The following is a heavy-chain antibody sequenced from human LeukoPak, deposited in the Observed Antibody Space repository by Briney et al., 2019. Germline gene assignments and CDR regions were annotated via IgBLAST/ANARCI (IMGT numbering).Heavy chain of an antibody. CDR1: GFSFSAYW. CDR2: IHPAGSET. Sequence: PGGSLRLSCAASGFSFSAYWMTWVRQAPGTGLEWVANIHPAGSETNYVGPVKGRFSISRDNAKNLVYLQMNSLRAEDTAVYHCARFGYVAAVDVWGQGTPVTVSS. J-gene: IGHJ4*02. V-gene: IGHV3-7*01. CDR3: ARFGYVAAVDV. D-gene: IGHD2-15*01.